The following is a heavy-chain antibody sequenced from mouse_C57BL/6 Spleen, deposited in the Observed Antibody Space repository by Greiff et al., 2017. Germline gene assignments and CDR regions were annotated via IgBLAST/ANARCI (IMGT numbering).Heavy chain of an antibody. J-gene: IGHJ2*01. CDR1: GYTFTSYW. Sequence: QVQLQQPGAELVKPGASVKLSCKASGYTFTSYWMQWVKQRPGQGLEWIGEIDPSDSYTNYNQKFNGKATLTVDTSSSTAYMQLSSLTSEDSAVYYCARTDYYGSPLDYWGQGTTLTVSS. CDR2: IDPSDSYT. V-gene: IGHV1-50*01. CDR3: ARTDYYGSPLDY. D-gene: IGHD1-1*01.